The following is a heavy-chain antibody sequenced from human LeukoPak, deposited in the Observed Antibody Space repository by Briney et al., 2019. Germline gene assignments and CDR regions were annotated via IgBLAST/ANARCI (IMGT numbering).Heavy chain of an antibody. Sequence: SGGSLRLSCAASGFTFSRYWMSWVRQAPGKGLEWVANIKQNGSRKYYVDSVKGRFTISRDNAKNSLYLQMNSLRAEDTAVYYCSRGGYSYGYYFDYWGQGTLVTVSS. V-gene: IGHV3-7*02. CDR1: GFTFSRYW. D-gene: IGHD5-18*01. CDR3: SRGGYSYGYYFDY. J-gene: IGHJ4*02. CDR2: IKQNGSRK.